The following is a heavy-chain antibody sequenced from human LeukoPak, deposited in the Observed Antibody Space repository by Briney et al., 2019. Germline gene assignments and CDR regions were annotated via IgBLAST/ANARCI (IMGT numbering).Heavy chain of an antibody. D-gene: IGHD2-21*01. Sequence: PSQTLSLTCTVSGGSISSGSYYWSWIRQPAGKGLEWIGRIYTSGSTNYNPSLKSRVTISVDTSKNQFSLKLSSVTAADTAVYYCARDWGGEVAFDIWGQGTMVTVSS. CDR2: IYTSGST. J-gene: IGHJ3*02. CDR3: ARDWGGEVAFDI. CDR1: GGSISSGSYY. V-gene: IGHV4-61*02.